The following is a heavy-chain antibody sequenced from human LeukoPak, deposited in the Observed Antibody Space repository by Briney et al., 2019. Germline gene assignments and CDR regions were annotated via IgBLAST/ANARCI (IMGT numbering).Heavy chain of an antibody. V-gene: IGHV1-18*01. CDR1: GYTFTSYG. CDR2: ISAYNGNT. Sequence: ATVKVSCKASGYTFTSYGISWVRQAPGQGLEWMGWISAYNGNTNYAQKLQGRVTMTTDTSTSTAYMGLRSLRSDDTSVYYCARDPTFLEWTYDYWGQGTLVTVSS. D-gene: IGHD3-3*01. J-gene: IGHJ4*02. CDR3: ARDPTFLEWTYDY.